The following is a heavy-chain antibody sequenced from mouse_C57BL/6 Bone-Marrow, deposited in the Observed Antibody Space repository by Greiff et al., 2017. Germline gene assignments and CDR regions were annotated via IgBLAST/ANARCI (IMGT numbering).Heavy chain of an antibody. CDR2: IYPRSGNT. CDR3: ARDVYYDAMDY. J-gene: IGHJ4*01. CDR1: GYTFTSYG. V-gene: IGHV1-81*01. Sequence: VQLQQSGAELARPGASVKLSCKASGYTFTSYGISWVKQRTGQGLEWIGEIYPRSGNTYYNEKFKGKATLTADKYSRTAYMELRSLTSEDSAVYFCARDVYYDAMDYWGQGTSVTVSS.